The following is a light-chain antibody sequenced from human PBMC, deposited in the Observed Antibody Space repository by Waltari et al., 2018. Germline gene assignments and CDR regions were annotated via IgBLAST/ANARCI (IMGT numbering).Light chain of an antibody. V-gene: IGKV1-39*01. CDR1: QTVSNY. CDR2: RAS. CDR3: QQSFSAPT. J-gene: IGKJ5*01. Sequence: DFQMTQSSSSLTPSVGDRVTITCRASQTVSNYLKGYQQKPGKAPRLLIYRASSLHGAVPSRFSGSGSGKDFSLTISSLQPEDFATYYCQQSFSAPTFGQGTRLEIK.